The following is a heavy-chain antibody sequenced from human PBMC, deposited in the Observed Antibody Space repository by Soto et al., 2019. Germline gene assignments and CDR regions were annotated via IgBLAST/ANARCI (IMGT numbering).Heavy chain of an antibody. Sequence: ASVKVSCKASGYTFTGYYMHWVRQAPGQGIEWKGWINHNSDGTNYAQKFQGWVTMTRDTSISTANMELSRLRSDDTAVYYCARGRITIFGVVRYGMDVWGKGTTVTVSS. CDR3: ARGRITIFGVVRYGMDV. J-gene: IGHJ6*04. CDR1: GYTFTGYY. CDR2: INHNSDGT. D-gene: IGHD3-3*01. V-gene: IGHV1-2*04.